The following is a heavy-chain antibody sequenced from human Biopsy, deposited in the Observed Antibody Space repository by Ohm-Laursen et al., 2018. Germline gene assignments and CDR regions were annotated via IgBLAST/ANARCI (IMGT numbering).Heavy chain of an antibody. Sequence: GSLRLSCAASGFTFNNYWMHWVRQAPGKGLVWVSRSNTDGSHTNYADSVKGRFTTSTDSAKNTLYLYMSSLTVEDTAVYFCARDASQGFDSWGQGTLVTVSS. V-gene: IGHV3-74*01. J-gene: IGHJ5*01. CDR3: ARDASQGFDS. CDR2: SNTDGSHT. CDR1: GFTFNNYW.